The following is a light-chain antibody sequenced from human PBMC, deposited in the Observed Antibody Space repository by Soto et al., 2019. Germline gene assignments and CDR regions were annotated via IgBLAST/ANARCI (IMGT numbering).Light chain of an antibody. V-gene: IGKV3-20*01. CDR3: QQYGTSPYT. CDR1: QSVSSSY. CDR2: AAS. Sequence: EIVLTQPPGTLSLSPGERATLSCRASQSVSSSYLAWYQQKPGQAPRLLIYAASSRATGIPDRFSGSGSGTDFTLTISRLDPEDFAVYYCQQYGTSPYTFGQGTKLEIK. J-gene: IGKJ2*01.